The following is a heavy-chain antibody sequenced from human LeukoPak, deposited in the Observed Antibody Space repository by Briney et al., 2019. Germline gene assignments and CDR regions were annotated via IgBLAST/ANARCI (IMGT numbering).Heavy chain of an antibody. J-gene: IGHJ4*02. CDR1: GGSIGSGGYS. CDR2: IYHSGST. Sequence: SETLSLTCAVSGGSIGSGGYSWSWIRQPPGKGLEWIGYIYHSGSTYYNPSLKSRVTISVDRSKNQFSLKLSSVTAADTAVYYCARGRGYCSSTSCYEVDYWGQGTLVTVSS. V-gene: IGHV4-30-2*01. D-gene: IGHD2-2*01. CDR3: ARGRGYCSSTSCYEVDY.